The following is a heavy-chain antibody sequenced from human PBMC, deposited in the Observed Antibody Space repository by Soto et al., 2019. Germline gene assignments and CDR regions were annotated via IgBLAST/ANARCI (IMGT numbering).Heavy chain of an antibody. CDR1: GGTFSSYA. CDR3: AFAVAVAGTIDY. V-gene: IGHV1-69*13. J-gene: IGHJ4*02. D-gene: IGHD6-19*01. CDR2: IIPIFGTA. Sequence: GASVKVSCKASGGTFSSYAISWVRQAPGQGLEWMGGIIPIFGTANYAQKFQGRVTITADESTSTAYMELSSLRSEDTAVYYCAFAVAVAGTIDYWGQGTLVTVSS.